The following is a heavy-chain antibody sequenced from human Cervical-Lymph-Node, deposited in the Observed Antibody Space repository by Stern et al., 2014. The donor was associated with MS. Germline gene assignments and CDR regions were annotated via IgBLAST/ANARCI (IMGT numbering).Heavy chain of an antibody. J-gene: IGHJ6*02. V-gene: IGHV5-51*01. CDR2: IYPGDSDT. D-gene: IGHD6-19*01. CDR1: GYSFTSYW. CDR3: ASQRSSSGWSYGMDV. Sequence: EVQLLESGAEVKKPGESLKISCKGSGYSFTSYWIGWVRQMPGKGLEWMGIIYPGDSDTRYSPSFQGQVTISADKSISTAYLQWSSLKASDTAMYYCASQRSSSGWSYGMDVWGQGTTVTVSS.